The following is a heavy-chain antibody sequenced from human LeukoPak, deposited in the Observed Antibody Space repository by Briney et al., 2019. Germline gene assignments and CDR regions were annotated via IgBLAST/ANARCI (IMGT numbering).Heavy chain of an antibody. Sequence: GGSLRLSCVASDFNFRSNWMDWVRQAPGRGLEWVANIKGDGSEKNYVDSVKGRFSISRDNAKNIVSLQMNSLRAEDTGVYYCARAPSEIGGYYPEYFRHWGQGTLVTVSS. CDR3: ARAPSEIGGYYPEYFRH. J-gene: IGHJ1*01. V-gene: IGHV3-7*01. CDR1: DFNFRSNW. D-gene: IGHD3-22*01. CDR2: IKGDGSEK.